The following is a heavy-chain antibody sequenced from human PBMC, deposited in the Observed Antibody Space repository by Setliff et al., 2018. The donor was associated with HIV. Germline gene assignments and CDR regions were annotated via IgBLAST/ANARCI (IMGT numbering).Heavy chain of an antibody. V-gene: IGHV7-4-1*01. CDR1: GYTFTDYG. Sequence: VNVSCKAPGYTFTDYGINWVRQAPGQGLEWMGWINTNNGNPTYAQDFTGRFVFSSDTPVRTAYLQIVVLKAEDTAVYFRASGPKKGVDILPPDSWGQGTLVTVSS. CDR2: INTNNGNP. J-gene: IGHJ5*02. D-gene: IGHD3-3*01. CDR3: ASGPKKGVDILPPDS.